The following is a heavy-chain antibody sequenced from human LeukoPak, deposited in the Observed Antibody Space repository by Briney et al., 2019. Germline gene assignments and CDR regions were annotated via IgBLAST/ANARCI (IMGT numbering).Heavy chain of an antibody. Sequence: PGGSLRLSCAASGFTFSSYGMHWVRQAPGKGLEWVAFIRYDGSNKYYAGSVKGRFTISRDNSKNTLYLQMNSLRAEDTAVYYCAKDGPRYSYGPTSIDYWGQGTLVTASS. V-gene: IGHV3-30*02. CDR1: GFTFSSYG. D-gene: IGHD5-18*01. CDR2: IRYDGSNK. J-gene: IGHJ4*02. CDR3: AKDGPRYSYGPTSIDY.